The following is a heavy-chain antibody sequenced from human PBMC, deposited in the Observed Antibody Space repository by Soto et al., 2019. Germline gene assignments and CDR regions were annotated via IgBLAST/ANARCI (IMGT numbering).Heavy chain of an antibody. CDR2: IYHSGSS. CDR1: GGYISSSYW. CDR3: ARGGDYRFDY. J-gene: IGHJ4*02. D-gene: IGHD4-17*01. Sequence: QVQLQESGPGLVKPSGTLSLTCTVSGGYISSSYWWTWVRQPPGKGLEWIGEIYHSGSSNYNPSLKSLVTISVDKSKNQFSLKLSSVTAANTAVYYCARGGDYRFDYWGQGILVTVSS. V-gene: IGHV4-4*02.